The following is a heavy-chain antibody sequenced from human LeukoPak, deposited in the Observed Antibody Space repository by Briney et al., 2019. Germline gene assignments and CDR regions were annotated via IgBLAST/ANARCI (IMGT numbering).Heavy chain of an antibody. D-gene: IGHD5-24*01. CDR3: YCRDDLPA. V-gene: IGHV3-64D*06. CDR1: GFTVTHYA. J-gene: IGHJ5*02. CDR2: VDANGRTT. Sequence: PGGSLRLSCSASGFTVTHYAMHWVRQAPGKGLEYVSAVDANGRTTYYADSMKGRFTISRDDSKNTLYLHMSSLRPEDTAIYYCYCRDDLPAWGQGTLVTISS.